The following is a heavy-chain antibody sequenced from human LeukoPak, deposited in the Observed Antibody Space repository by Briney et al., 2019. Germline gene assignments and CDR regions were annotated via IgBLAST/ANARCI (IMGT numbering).Heavy chain of an antibody. CDR3: ARDHVGRDGYNPPHY. Sequence: SETLSLTCTVSGGSISSGSYYWSWIRQPAGKGLEWIGLIYTSGSTNYNPSLKSRVTISVDTSKNQFSLKLSSVTAADTAMYYCARDHVGRDGYNPPHYWGQGTLVTVSS. V-gene: IGHV4-61*02. D-gene: IGHD5-24*01. J-gene: IGHJ4*02. CDR1: GGSISSGSYY. CDR2: IYTSGST.